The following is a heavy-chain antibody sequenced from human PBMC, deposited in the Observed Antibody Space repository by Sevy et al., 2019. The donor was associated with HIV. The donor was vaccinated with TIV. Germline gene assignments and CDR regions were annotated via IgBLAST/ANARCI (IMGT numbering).Heavy chain of an antibody. CDR3: ARSQAYYYDSSGYYYTWGAFDI. CDR2: IYSGGSI. CDR1: GFTVSSNY. J-gene: IGHJ3*02. V-gene: IGHV3-53*01. D-gene: IGHD3-22*01. Sequence: GGSLRLSCEASGFTVSSNYMSWVRQAPGRGLEWVSVIYSGGSIYYADSVKGGFTISGDNFRNTLYLQMNSLRAEDTAVYYCARSQAYYYDSSGYYYTWGAFDIWGQGTMVTVSS.